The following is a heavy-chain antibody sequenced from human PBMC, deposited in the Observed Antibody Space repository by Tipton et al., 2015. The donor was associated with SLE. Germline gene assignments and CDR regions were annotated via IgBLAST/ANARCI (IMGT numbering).Heavy chain of an antibody. D-gene: IGHD3-22*01. CDR2: ISGSGGST. CDR1: GFTFDDYG. J-gene: IGHJ4*02. Sequence: SLRLSCAASGFTFDDYGMSWVRQAPGKGLEWVSAISGSGGSTYYADSVKGRFTISRDNSKNTLYLQMNSLRAEDTAVYYCAKEGGLYYYDSSGYYDYWGQGTLVTVAS. CDR3: AKEGGLYYYDSSGYYDY. V-gene: IGHV3-23*01.